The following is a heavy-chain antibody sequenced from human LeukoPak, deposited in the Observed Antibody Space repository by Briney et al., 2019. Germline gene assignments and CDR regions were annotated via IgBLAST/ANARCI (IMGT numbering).Heavy chain of an antibody. V-gene: IGHV1-69*04. Sequence: SVKVSCKASGGTFSGYAISWVRQAPGQGLEWMGRIIPILGIANYAQKFQGRVTITADKSTSTAYMELSSLRSEDTAVYYCARDISSSSWFLPFDYWGQGTLVTVSS. CDR2: IIPILGIA. CDR3: ARDISSSSWFLPFDY. D-gene: IGHD6-13*01. CDR1: GGTFSGYA. J-gene: IGHJ4*02.